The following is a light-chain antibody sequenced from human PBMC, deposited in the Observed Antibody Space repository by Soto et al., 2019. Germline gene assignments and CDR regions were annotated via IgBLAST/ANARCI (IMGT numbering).Light chain of an antibody. V-gene: IGKV3-20*01. CDR1: QSVSSSY. Sequence: EIVLTQYPGTVSLSPGERATLSCRASQSVSSSYLAWYQQKPGQAPRVLIYGASSRATGIPDRFSGSGSGTDFTLTISRLEPEDFAVYYCQQYGSSPPNTFGQGTKLEIK. CDR3: QQYGSSPPNT. CDR2: GAS. J-gene: IGKJ2*01.